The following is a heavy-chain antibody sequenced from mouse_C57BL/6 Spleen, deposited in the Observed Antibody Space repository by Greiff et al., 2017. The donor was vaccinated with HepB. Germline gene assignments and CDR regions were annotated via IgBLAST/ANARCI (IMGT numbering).Heavy chain of an antibody. CDR2: IDPEDGDT. J-gene: IGHJ4*01. V-gene: IGHV14-1*01. D-gene: IGHD1-1*01. CDR1: GFNIKDYY. CDR3: ATDYGSPYAMDY. Sequence: VQLQQPGAELVRPGASVKLSCTASGFNIKDYYMHWVKQRPEQGLEWIGRIDPEDGDTEYAPKFQGKATMTADTSSNTAYLQLSSLTSEDTAVYYCATDYGSPYAMDYWGQGTSVTVSS.